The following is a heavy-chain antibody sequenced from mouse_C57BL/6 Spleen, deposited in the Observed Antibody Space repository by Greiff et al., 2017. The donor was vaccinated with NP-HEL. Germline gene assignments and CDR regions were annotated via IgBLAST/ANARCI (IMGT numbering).Heavy chain of an antibody. D-gene: IGHD1-1*01. J-gene: IGHJ4*01. CDR2: IDPEDGDT. CDR1: GFNIKDYY. Sequence: EVQLQQSGAELVRPGASVKLSCTASGFNIKDYYMHWVKQRPEQGLEWIGRIDPEDGDTEYAPKFQGKATMTADTSSNTAYLQLSSLTSEDTAVYYCTDYYGSSYAMDYWGQGTSVTVSS. V-gene: IGHV14-1*01. CDR3: TDYYGSSYAMDY.